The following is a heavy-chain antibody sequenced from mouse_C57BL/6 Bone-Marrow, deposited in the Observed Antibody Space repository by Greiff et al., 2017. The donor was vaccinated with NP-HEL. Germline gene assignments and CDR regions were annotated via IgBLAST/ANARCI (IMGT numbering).Heavy chain of an antibody. CDR1: YTFSRRVH. V-gene: IGHV1-87*01. CDR3: SEDSAVYYCAWFYYGSSSRNAMDY. J-gene: IGHJ4*01. D-gene: IGHD1-1*01. CDR2: GQGLEWIG. Sequence: VKLMESGPELARPWASVTISCQAFYTFSRRVHFAIRDTNYWMQWVKQRPGQGLEWIGAIYPGNGDTSYNQKFKGKATLTADKSASTAYMQLSRLTSEDSAVYYCAWFYYGSSSRNAMDYWGQGTSVTVSS.